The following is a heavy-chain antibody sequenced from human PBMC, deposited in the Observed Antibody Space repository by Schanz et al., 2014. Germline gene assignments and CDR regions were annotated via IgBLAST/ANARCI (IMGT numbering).Heavy chain of an antibody. J-gene: IGHJ4*02. V-gene: IGHV4-30-4*07. D-gene: IGHD3-3*01. Sequence: QVQLQESGPGLVKPSQTLSLTCAVSGGSISSGGYSWSWIRQPPGKGLEWIGYIFFRGSTYYNPSLKSRVTISVDTSKNQFSLKVTSVTPADTAVYYCARGVLGSGYRQQYYFDHWGRGTLVTVSS. CDR1: GGSISSGGYS. CDR3: ARGVLGSGYRQQYYFDH. CDR2: IFFRGST.